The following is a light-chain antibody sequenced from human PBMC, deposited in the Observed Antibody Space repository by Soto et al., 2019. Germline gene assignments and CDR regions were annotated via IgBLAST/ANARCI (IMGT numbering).Light chain of an antibody. CDR2: EVS. V-gene: IGLV2-14*01. J-gene: IGLJ3*02. CDR3: SSYTSGSTWV. CDR1: SSDVGGYNY. Sequence: QSALTQPXSVSXSPGQXITXXCTGTSSDVGGYNYVSWYQQHPGKAPKLMIYEVSNRPSGVSNRFSGSKSGNTASLTISGLQAEDEADYYCSSYTSGSTWVFGGGTKVTVL.